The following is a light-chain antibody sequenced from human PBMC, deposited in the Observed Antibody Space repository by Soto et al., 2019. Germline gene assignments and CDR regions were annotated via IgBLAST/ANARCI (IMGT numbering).Light chain of an antibody. CDR3: HQYDGSPIT. CDR1: QTVTRSY. J-gene: IGKJ5*01. V-gene: IGKV3-20*01. Sequence: EIVLTQSPDTLSLSAGESATLSCRASQTVTRSYLAWYQHKPGQAPRLLISGISRRAPGIPDRFSGDGSGTDFTLTISRLEPEDYAVYYCHQYDGSPITFGQGTRLEIK. CDR2: GIS.